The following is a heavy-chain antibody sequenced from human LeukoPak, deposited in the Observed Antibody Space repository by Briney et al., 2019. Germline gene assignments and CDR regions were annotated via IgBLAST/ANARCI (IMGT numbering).Heavy chain of an antibody. D-gene: IGHD5-18*01. CDR2: ISYDGSNK. V-gene: IGHV3-30-3*01. Sequence: GGSLRLSCAASGFTLSSYAMHCVRQAPGKGLEWVAVISYDGSNKYYADSVKGRFTISRDNSKNTLYLQMNSLRAEDTAVYYCARVSWIQLASDYWGQGTLVTVSS. J-gene: IGHJ4*02. CDR1: GFTLSSYA. CDR3: ARVSWIQLASDY.